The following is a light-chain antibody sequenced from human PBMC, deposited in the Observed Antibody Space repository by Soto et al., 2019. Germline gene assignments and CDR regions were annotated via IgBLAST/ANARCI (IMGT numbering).Light chain of an antibody. CDR2: GAS. Sequence: EVVMTQSAATLSVSPGEGATLSCRASQGVSSSYLAWYQQKPGQAPRLLIYGASSRATGIPDRFSGSGSGTDFTLTISRLEPEDFAVYYCQQYGSSPFGFGPGTKVDIK. V-gene: IGKV3-20*01. CDR3: QQYGSSPFG. CDR1: QGVSSSY. J-gene: IGKJ3*01.